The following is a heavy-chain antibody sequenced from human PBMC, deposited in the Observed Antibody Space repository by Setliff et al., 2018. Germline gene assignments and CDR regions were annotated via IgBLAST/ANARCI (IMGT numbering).Heavy chain of an antibody. CDR2: ISSTITST. CDR3: AKHGAYNDFLTGYNFYYDMDV. J-gene: IGHJ6*02. Sequence: GGSLRLSCAASGFTFSSSAMAWVRQAPGKGLEWVSAISSTITSTYYANSVKGRFTISRDNSKNTLYLQMNSLRAEDTAVYYCAKHGAYNDFLTGYNFYYDMDVWGQGTTVTVSS. V-gene: IGHV3-23*01. D-gene: IGHD3-9*01. CDR1: GFTFSSSA.